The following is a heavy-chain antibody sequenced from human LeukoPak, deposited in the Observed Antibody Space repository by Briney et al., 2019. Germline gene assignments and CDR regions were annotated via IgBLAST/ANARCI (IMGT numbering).Heavy chain of an antibody. J-gene: IGHJ3*02. CDR3: ARAFPSGGGSSVDI. CDR2: IYYSGST. Sequence: SETLSLTCAVSGGSISSYYWSWIRQPPGKGLEWIGYIYYSGSTNYNPSLKSRVTISVDTSKNQFSLKLSSVTAADTAVYYCARAFPSGGGSSVDIWGQGTMVTVSS. D-gene: IGHD2-15*01. V-gene: IGHV4-59*01. CDR1: GGSISSYY.